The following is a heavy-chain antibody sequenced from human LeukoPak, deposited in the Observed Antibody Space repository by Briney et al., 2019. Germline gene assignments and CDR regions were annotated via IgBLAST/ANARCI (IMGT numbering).Heavy chain of an antibody. CDR1: GGTFSSYA. J-gene: IGHJ4*02. CDR3: ARDEDYVWGSYRYGLDY. V-gene: IGHV1-69*13. D-gene: IGHD3-16*02. CDR2: IIPIFGTA. Sequence: SVKVSCNASGGTFSSYAISWVRQAPGQGLEWMGGIIPIFGTANYAQKFQGRVTITADESTSTAYMELSSLRSEDTAVYYCARDEDYVWGSYRYGLDYWGQGTLVTVSS.